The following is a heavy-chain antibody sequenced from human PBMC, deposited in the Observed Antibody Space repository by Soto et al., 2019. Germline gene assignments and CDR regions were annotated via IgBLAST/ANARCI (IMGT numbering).Heavy chain of an antibody. Sequence: PGESLKISCKGFGYSFSSYWISWVRQMPGKGLEWMGRIDPSDAYTNYSPSFQGHVTISVDKSISTAYVQWSSLKASDSAIYYCFRGGVTSRTFDYWGQGTLVTVSS. CDR1: GYSFSSYW. CDR2: IDPSDAYT. CDR3: FRGGVTSRTFDY. J-gene: IGHJ4*02. D-gene: IGHD3-16*01. V-gene: IGHV5-10-1*01.